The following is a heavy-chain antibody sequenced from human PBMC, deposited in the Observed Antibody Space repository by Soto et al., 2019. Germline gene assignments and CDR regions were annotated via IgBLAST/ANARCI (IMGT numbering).Heavy chain of an antibody. V-gene: IGHV3-9*01. D-gene: IGHD3-3*01. CDR2: ISWNSGSI. CDR3: AKGRGIITIFGVVDDYFDY. CDR1: GFNLDEYA. J-gene: IGHJ4*02. Sequence: EVQLVESGGGLAQPGRSLRLSCAASGFNLDEYAMHWVRQAPGKDLEWVSGISWNSGSIAYAGSVKGRFTISRDNAKNSLYLQMNSLRAEDTAVYYCAKGRGIITIFGVVDDYFDYWGQGTLVTVSS.